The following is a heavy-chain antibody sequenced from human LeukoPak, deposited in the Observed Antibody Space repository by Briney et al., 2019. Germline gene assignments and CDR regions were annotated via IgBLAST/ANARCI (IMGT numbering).Heavy chain of an antibody. V-gene: IGHV3-33*01. CDR2: ICNDGSNK. CDR1: GFTLRTYA. CDR3: AREPPRYYFDY. J-gene: IGHJ4*02. Sequence: PGGSLRLSCAASGFTLRTYAMTWVRHAPGKGLEWVAVICNDGSNKYYADSVKGRFTISRDNSKNTLYLQMNSLRAEDTAVYYCAREPPRYYFDYWGQGTLVTVSS.